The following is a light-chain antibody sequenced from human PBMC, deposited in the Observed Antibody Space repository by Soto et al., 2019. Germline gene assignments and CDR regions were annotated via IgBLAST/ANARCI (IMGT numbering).Light chain of an antibody. CDR2: HVT. V-gene: IGLV2-14*03. CDR3: CSLTTSHTYV. CDR1: SSDIGHYDY. J-gene: IGLJ1*01. Sequence: QSALTQPASVSGSPGQSITISCTGTSSDIGHYDYVSWYQQHPGKAPKLMIYHVTYRPSGVSNRYSGYKSGNSASLTISGIQADDEADYYCCSLTTSHTYVFGSGTKLTVL.